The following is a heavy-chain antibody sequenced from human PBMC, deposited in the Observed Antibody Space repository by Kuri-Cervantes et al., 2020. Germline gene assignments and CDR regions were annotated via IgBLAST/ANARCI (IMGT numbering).Heavy chain of an antibody. CDR2: IYYSGNT. CDR3: ARAPGDAFDI. D-gene: IGHD1-14*01. CDR1: GGSISSSSYY. J-gene: IGHJ3*02. Sequence: SETLSLTCTVSGGSISSSSYYWGWIPQPPGKGREWNGSIYYSGNTYYNPSLKSRVTISVNTSKNQFSLKLSSVTAADTAVSYCARAPGDAFDIWGQGTMVTVSS. V-gene: IGHV4-39*01.